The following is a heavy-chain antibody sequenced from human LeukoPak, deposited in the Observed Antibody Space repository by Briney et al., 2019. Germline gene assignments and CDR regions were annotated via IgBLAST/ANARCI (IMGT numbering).Heavy chain of an antibody. CDR2: ISGSGHDI. V-gene: IGHV3-11*04. CDR3: AELAITMIGGV. Sequence: GGSLRLSCAASGFTFSDSYMTWVRQAPGKGVEWVAYISGSGHDINYSDSVKGRFTISRDNAKNSLYLQMNSLRAEDTAVYYRAELAITMIGGVWGKGTTVTISS. J-gene: IGHJ6*04. CDR1: GFTFSDSY. D-gene: IGHD3-10*02.